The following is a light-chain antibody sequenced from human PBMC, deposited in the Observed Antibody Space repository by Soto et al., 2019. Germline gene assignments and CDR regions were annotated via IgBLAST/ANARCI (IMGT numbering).Light chain of an antibody. Sequence: ALTQPASVSGSPGQSITISCTGTSSDVGGYNYVSWYQQHPGKAPKLMIYEVSNRPSGVSNRFSGSKSGNTASLTISGLQAEDETDYYCFSYTSSGTYVFGTGTKVTVL. CDR1: SSDVGGYNY. V-gene: IGLV2-14*01. CDR3: FSYTSSGTYV. J-gene: IGLJ1*01. CDR2: EVS.